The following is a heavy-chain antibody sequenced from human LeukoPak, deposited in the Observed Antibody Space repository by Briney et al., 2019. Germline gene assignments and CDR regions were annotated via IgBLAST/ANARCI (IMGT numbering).Heavy chain of an antibody. V-gene: IGHV4-39*07. CDR3: ARAVGTMVRVFMD. J-gene: IGHJ4*02. Sequence: PSETLSLTCTVSGGSISSSSYYWGWIRQPPGKGLEWIGSIYYSGSTYYNPSLKSRVTISVDTSKNQFSLKLSSVTAADTAVYYCARAVGTMVRVFMDWGQGTLVTVSS. CDR2: IYYSGST. D-gene: IGHD3-10*01. CDR1: GGSISSSSYY.